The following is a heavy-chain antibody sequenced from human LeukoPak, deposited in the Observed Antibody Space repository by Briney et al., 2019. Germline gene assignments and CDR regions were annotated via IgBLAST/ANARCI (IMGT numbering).Heavy chain of an antibody. CDR2: ITSGSSYI. CDR3: AKTYRHFDD. V-gene: IGHV3-21*01. Sequence: GGSLRLSCAASGFTFTSYTMNWVRQAPGKGLEWVSSITSGSSYIYYADSVKGRFTISRDNAKNSLYLQMTSLRVEDTAVYYCAKTYRHFDDWGQRTLVTVSS. J-gene: IGHJ4*02. CDR1: GFTFTSYT.